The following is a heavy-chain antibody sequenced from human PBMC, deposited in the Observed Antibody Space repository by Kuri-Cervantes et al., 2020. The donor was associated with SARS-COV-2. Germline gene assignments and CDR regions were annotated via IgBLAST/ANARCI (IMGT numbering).Heavy chain of an antibody. Sequence: ETLSPTCAASGFTSSSYSMNWVRQAPGKGLEWVSSISSSSSYIYYADSVKGRFTISRDNAKNSLYLQMSSLRAEETAVYYCAREAQRFTIFGVVIEGPTRENWFDPWGQGTLVTVSS. CDR3: AREAQRFTIFGVVIEGPTRENWFDP. J-gene: IGHJ5*02. V-gene: IGHV3-21*01. CDR2: ISSSSSYI. CDR1: GFTSSSYS. D-gene: IGHD3-3*01.